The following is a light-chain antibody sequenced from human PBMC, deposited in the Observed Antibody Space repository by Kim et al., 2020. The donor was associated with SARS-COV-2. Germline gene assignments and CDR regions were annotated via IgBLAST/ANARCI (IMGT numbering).Light chain of an antibody. CDR2: GAS. Sequence: SEPTGERVTLSCRSSHSVSSNLAWYQQRPGQAPRLLISGASIRATGIPARFSGSGSGTDFTLTISSLQSEDFAVYCCQQYNNWRTFGQGTKVDIK. V-gene: IGKV3-15*01. CDR3: QQYNNWRT. J-gene: IGKJ1*01. CDR1: HSVSSN.